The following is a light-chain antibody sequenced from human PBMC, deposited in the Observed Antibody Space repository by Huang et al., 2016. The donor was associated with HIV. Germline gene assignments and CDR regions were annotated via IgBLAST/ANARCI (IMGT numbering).Light chain of an antibody. J-gene: IGKJ2*01. CDR1: QDSNHY. CDR2: DAS. CDR3: QQCYNLPYA. V-gene: IGKV1-33*01. Sequence: DIQMTQSPSSLSASVGDRVTITCQASQDSNHYLTWYQQKPGNAPKLLIYDASNLKIGVPSRFRGRGAGTVFTLTITSLQPEDIATYYCQQCYNLPYAFGQGTKLEI.